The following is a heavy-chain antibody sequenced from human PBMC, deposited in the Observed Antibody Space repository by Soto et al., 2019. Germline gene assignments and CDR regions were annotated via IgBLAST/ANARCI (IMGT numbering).Heavy chain of an antibody. J-gene: IGHJ6*02. CDR2: IWYDGSNK. D-gene: IGHD2-15*01. V-gene: IGHV3-33*01. CDR3: ARGPGGRTGYYYGGMDV. CDR1: GFTFSSYG. Sequence: QVQLVESGGGVVQPGRSLRLSCAASGFTFSSYGMHWVRQAPGKGLEWVAVIWYDGSNKYYADSVKGRFTISSDNSKNKLYLQMNSLRAEDTAVYYCARGPGGRTGYYYGGMDVWGQGTTVTVSS.